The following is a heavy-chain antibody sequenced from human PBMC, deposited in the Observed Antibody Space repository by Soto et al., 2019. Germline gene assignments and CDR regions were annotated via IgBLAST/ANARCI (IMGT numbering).Heavy chain of an antibody. CDR1: GGSISSGGYY. Sequence: PSETLSLTCTVSGGSISSGGYYWSWIRQHPGKGLEWIGYIYYSGSTYYNPSLKSRVTISVDTSEYQFSLKLSSVTAADTAVYYCARLRRMTAITVSYYFDYWGQGTLVTVSS. CDR2: IYYSGST. J-gene: IGHJ4*02. V-gene: IGHV4-31*03. D-gene: IGHD4-4*01. CDR3: ARLRRMTAITVSYYFDY.